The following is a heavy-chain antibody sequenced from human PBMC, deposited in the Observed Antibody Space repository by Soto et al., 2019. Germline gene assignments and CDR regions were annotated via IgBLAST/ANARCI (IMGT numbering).Heavy chain of an antibody. Sequence: EVQVVESGGGLVQPGGSLRLSCSFTFSMYSMNWFGQAPGNGLEWVASISSGGSYIKYADSVKGRFTISRDKAKNSVSLQMNRLRVDDTAVYFCTRDQGGSYDSWFDPWGQGTLVTVSS. CDR2: ISSGGSYI. CDR3: TRDQGGSYDSWFDP. CDR1: FTFSMYS. D-gene: IGHD1-26*01. V-gene: IGHV3-21*01. J-gene: IGHJ5*02.